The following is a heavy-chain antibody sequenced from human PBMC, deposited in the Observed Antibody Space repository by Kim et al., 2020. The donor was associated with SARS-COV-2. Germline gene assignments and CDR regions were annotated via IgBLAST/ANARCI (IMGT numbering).Heavy chain of an antibody. D-gene: IGHD6-19*01. CDR2: INPNTGGT. CDR1: GYSFSGFY. Sequence: ASVKVSCKASGYSFSGFYIHWVRQAPGQGLEWMGWINPNTGGTSYAQRFQGRVTMTRDTSISTAYMDLRSLKSDDTAVYYCARVMGSGWYHTFDYWGQGT. CDR3: ARVMGSGWYHTFDY. V-gene: IGHV1-2*02. J-gene: IGHJ4*02.